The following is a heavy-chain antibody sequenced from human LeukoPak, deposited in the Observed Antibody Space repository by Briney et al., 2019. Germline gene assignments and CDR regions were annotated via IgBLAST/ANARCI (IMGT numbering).Heavy chain of an antibody. V-gene: IGHV3-74*01. Sequence: GSLRLSCAASGFTFSSYAMHWVRQAPGKGLVWASRVRSDGSGTSYADSVKGRFTISRDNARNTLYLQMNSLRTEDTAVYYCARDGFLGPVTAYLDYWGQGTPVTVSS. CDR2: VRSDGSGT. CDR3: ARDGFLGPVTAYLDY. D-gene: IGHD2-21*02. CDR1: GFTFSSYA. J-gene: IGHJ4*02.